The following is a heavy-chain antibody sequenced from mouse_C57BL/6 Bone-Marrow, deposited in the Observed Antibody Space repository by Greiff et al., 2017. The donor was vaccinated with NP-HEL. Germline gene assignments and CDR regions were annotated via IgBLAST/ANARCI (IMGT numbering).Heavy chain of an antibody. CDR2: IDPSASYS. D-gene: IGHD1-1*02. V-gene: IGHV1-69*01. CDR1: GYTFTSYW. Sequence: QVQLQQPGAELVMPGASVKLSCKASGYTFTSYWMHWVKQRPGQGLEWIGEIDPSASYSNYNQKFKGKSTLTVDKSSSTAYMQHRSLTSEDSAVYYCAREGLSYYYAMDYWGQGTAVTVSS. J-gene: IGHJ4*01. CDR3: AREGLSYYYAMDY.